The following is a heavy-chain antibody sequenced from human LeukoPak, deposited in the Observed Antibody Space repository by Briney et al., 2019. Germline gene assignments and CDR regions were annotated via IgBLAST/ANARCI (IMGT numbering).Heavy chain of an antibody. Sequence: PAETLSLTCTVSGGSIRSGSHYWAWIRQPPGKGLEWIGSIYYSGSIYYNPSLENRVTISIDTSKNHFSLKLSSLSAADTSVYYCAKRDDSGGNLVDLWGQGTLVTV. V-gene: IGHV4-39*02. D-gene: IGHD3-22*01. CDR1: GGSIRSGSHY. CDR3: AKRDDSGGNLVDL. CDR2: IYYSGSI. J-gene: IGHJ4*02.